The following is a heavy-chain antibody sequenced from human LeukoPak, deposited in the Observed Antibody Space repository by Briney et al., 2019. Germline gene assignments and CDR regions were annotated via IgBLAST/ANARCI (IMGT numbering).Heavy chain of an antibody. D-gene: IGHD1-20*01. CDR1: GFTFTSYW. CDR2: IKQDGSEK. V-gene: IGHV3-7*01. CDR3: ARVRTEVITADAFDI. Sequence: GGSLRLSCAASGFTFTSYWMSWVRQAPGKGLEWVANIKQDGSEKDYVDSVKGRFTISRDNAKNSLYLQMSSLRVEDTAVYYCARVRTEVITADAFDIWGQGTMVTVSS. J-gene: IGHJ3*02.